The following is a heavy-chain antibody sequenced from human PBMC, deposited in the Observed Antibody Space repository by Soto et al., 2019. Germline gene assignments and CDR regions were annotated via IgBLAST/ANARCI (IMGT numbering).Heavy chain of an antibody. D-gene: IGHD2-15*01. Sequence: QVQLQESGPGLVKPSQTLSLTCSVSGGSISSDDYYWTWIRQAPGEGLEWIGYIYYCGGTLYHPSLESRVAISIDTSQIQFSVKVLSVSDADTAVYLCARERIYSPDCFDDWGQGTLVTVS. CDR3: ARERIYSPDCFDD. J-gene: IGHJ4*02. V-gene: IGHV4-30-4*01. CDR1: GGSISSDDYY. CDR2: IYYCGGT.